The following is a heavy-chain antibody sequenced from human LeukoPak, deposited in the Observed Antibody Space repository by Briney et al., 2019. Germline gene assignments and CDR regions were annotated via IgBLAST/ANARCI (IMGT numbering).Heavy chain of an antibody. CDR2: IYYSGSN. V-gene: IGHV4-59*01. D-gene: IGHD4-17*01. CDR3: ARYGDYVFDL. J-gene: IGHJ4*02. Sequence: PSETLSLTCTVSGGSLSSYYWSWIRQPPGRGLEWIEYIYYSGSNIYNPSLKSRGTISVDTSKNQFSLKLSSVTAADSAVYYCARYGDYVFDLWGQGTLVTVSS. CDR1: GGSLSSYY.